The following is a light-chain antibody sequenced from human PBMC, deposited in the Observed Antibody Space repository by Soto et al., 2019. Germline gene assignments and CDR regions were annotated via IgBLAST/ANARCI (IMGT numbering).Light chain of an antibody. J-gene: IGLJ2*01. V-gene: IGLV1-51*01. CDR3: GTWDSSLSAGV. CDR2: DNN. CDR1: SSNIGNNY. Sequence: VVTQPPSVSAAPGQKVTISCSGSSSNIGNNYVSWYQQLPGTAPKLLIYDNNKRPSGIPDRFSGSKSGTSATLGITGLQTGDEADYYCGTWDSSLSAGVFGGGTKLTVL.